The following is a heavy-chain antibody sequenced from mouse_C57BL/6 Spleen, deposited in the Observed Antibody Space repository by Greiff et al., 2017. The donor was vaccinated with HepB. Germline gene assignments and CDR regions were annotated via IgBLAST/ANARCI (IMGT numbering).Heavy chain of an antibody. CDR1: GFTFTDYY. CDR3: ARYARNYYFDY. CDR2: IRNKANGYTT. V-gene: IGHV7-3*01. J-gene: IGHJ2*01. Sequence: EVKLMESGGGLVQPGGSLSLSCAASGFTFTDYYMSWVRQPPGKALEWLGFIRNKANGYTTEYSASVKGRFTISRDNSQSILYLQMNALRAEDSATYYCARYARNYYFDYWGQGTTLTVSS.